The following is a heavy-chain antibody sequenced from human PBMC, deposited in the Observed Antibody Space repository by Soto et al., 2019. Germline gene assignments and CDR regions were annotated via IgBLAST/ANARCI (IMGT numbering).Heavy chain of an antibody. CDR3: AYIPTVSPASYYYYYGMDV. V-gene: IGHV1-46*01. Sequence: ASVKVSCEASGYTFTSYGISWVRQAPGQGLEWMGIINPSGGSTSYAQKFQGRVTMTRDTSTSTVYMELSSLRSEDTAVYYCAYIPTVSPASYYYYYGMDVWGQGTTVTVSS. J-gene: IGHJ6*02. CDR2: INPSGGST. CDR1: GYTFTSYG. D-gene: IGHD4-17*01.